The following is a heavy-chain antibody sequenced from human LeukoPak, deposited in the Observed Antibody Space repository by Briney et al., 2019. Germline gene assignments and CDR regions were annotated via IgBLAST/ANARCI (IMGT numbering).Heavy chain of an antibody. CDR3: ARGLFGGSSIS. D-gene: IGHD3-16*01. Sequence: ASVKVSCKXSGDTFTSFEINWVRQATGQGLEWMGWMNPNNGNTGYAQKFQGRITMTRSTSISTAYMELSSLRSEDTAVYYCARGLFGGSSISWGQGTLVTVSS. V-gene: IGHV1-8*01. J-gene: IGHJ5*02. CDR1: GDTFTSFE. CDR2: MNPNNGNT.